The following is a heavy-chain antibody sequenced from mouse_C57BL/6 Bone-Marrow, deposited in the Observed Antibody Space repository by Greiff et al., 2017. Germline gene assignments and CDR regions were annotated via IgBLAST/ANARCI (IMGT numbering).Heavy chain of an antibody. Sequence: QVQLQQPGAELVKPGASVKMSCKASGYTFTSYWITWVKQRPGQGLEWIGDIYPGSGSTNYNEKFKSKATLTVDTSSSTAYMQLSSLTSEDSAVYYCARENLFITTVGYAMDYWGQGTSVTVSS. D-gene: IGHD1-1*01. CDR3: ARENLFITTVGYAMDY. CDR2: IYPGSGST. V-gene: IGHV1-55*01. CDR1: GYTFTSYW. J-gene: IGHJ4*01.